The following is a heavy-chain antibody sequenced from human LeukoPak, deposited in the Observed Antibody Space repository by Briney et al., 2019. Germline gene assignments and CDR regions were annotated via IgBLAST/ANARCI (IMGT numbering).Heavy chain of an antibody. D-gene: IGHD6-13*01. V-gene: IGHV3-23*01. CDR1: GFSFSSYV. J-gene: IGHJ4*02. CDR3: AKRGGVAASGYYFDY. Sequence: TGGSLTPSCAVSGFSFSSYVMGWVRQAPGKGLEWVSSISGSGASRYYAVSVEGRFTISRDNSKNTLFLQMNSLGAEDTAVYYCAKRGGVAASGYYFDYWGQGTLVTVSS. CDR2: ISGSGASR.